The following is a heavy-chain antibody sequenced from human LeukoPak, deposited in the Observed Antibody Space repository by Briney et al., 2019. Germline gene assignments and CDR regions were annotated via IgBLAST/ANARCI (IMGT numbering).Heavy chain of an antibody. D-gene: IGHD1-26*01. V-gene: IGHV3-23*01. J-gene: IGHJ4*02. CDR3: AKRSGSSYFDY. Sequence: GGSLRLSCAASGVTLSSYAMSWVRQAPGKGLEWVSAISGSGGSTYYADSVKGRFTISRDNSKNTLYLQMNSLRAEDTAVYYCAKRSGSSYFDYWGQATLVTVSS. CDR1: GVTLSSYA. CDR2: ISGSGGST.